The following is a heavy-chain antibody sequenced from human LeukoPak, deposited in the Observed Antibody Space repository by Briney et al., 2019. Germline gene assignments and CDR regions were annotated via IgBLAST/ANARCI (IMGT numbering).Heavy chain of an antibody. CDR2: IYYSGGT. D-gene: IGHD3-22*01. J-gene: IGHJ4*02. Sequence: PSETLSLTCTVSGGSISSYYWSWIRQPPGKGLEWIGYIYYSGGTYYNPSLKSRVTISVDTSKNQFSLKLSSVTAADTAVYYCARDSPRDYYDSSGSYYFDYWGQGTLVTVSS. CDR3: ARDSPRDYYDSSGSYYFDY. V-gene: IGHV4-59*12. CDR1: GGSISSYY.